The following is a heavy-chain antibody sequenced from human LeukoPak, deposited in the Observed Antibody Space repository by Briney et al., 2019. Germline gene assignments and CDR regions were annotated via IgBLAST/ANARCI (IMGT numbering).Heavy chain of an antibody. D-gene: IGHD1-26*01. V-gene: IGHV3-23*01. CDR1: GFIFNNYA. J-gene: IGHJ3*02. CDR2: ISAGGDDT. Sequence: GGSLRLSCAVSGFIFNNYAMNWVRQAPGKGLEWVSIISAGGDDTKNADSVKGRFTISRDNSKNTLYLQMNSLRAEDTAVYYCAKVAPPELVGATTWAFDIRGQGTMVTVSS. CDR3: AKVAPPELVGATTWAFDI.